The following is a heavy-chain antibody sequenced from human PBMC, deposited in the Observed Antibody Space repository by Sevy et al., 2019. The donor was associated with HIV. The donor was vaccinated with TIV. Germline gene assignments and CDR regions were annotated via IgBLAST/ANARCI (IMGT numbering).Heavy chain of an antibody. Sequence: WGSLRLSCAASGFTFSSYAMHWVRQAPGKGLEWVAVISNDGSNKYYADSVKGRFTISRDNSKNTLYLQMNSLRTEDTAVYYCARDRGSGKNVFFDYWGQGTLVTVSS. D-gene: IGHD3-10*01. V-gene: IGHV3-30-3*01. CDR1: GFTFSSYA. CDR2: ISNDGSNK. J-gene: IGHJ4*02. CDR3: ARDRGSGKNVFFDY.